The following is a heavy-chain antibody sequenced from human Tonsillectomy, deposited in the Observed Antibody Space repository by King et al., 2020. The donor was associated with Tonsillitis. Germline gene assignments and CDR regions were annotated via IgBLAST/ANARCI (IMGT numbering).Heavy chain of an antibody. CDR2: ISYDGSNK. Sequence: VQLVESGGGVVQPGRSLRLSCAASGFTFSSYGMHWVRQAPGKGLEWVAVISYDGSNKYYAHSVKGRFTISRDNSKNTLYLQMNRLRAEDTAVYYCANVYGSGDSYSFFGRDVWGQGTTVPVSS. D-gene: IGHD3-10*01. CDR1: GFTFSSYG. CDR3: ANVYGSGDSYSFFGRDV. J-gene: IGHJ6*02. V-gene: IGHV3-30*18.